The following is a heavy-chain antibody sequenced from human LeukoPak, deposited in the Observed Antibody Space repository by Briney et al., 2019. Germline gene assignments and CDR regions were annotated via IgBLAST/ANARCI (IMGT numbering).Heavy chain of an antibody. J-gene: IGHJ3*02. D-gene: IGHD3-10*01. CDR2: IIPIFGTA. V-gene: IGHV1-69*13. Sequence: ASVKVSCKASGGTFSSYAISWVRQAPGQGLEWMGGIIPIFGTANYAQKFQGRVTITADESTSTAYMELSSLRSEDTAVYYCARDHVVWYYGSGSENDAFDIWGQGTMVTVSS. CDR1: GGTFSSYA. CDR3: ARDHVVWYYGSGSENDAFDI.